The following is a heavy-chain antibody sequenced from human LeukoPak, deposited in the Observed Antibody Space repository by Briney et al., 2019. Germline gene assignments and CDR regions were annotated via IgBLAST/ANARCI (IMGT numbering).Heavy chain of an antibody. V-gene: IGHV4-59*01. J-gene: IGHJ4*02. Sequence: SETLSLTCTVSGGPISSYYWSWIRQPPGKGLEWIGYIYYSGSTNYNPSLKSRVTISVDTSKNQFSLKLSSVTAADTAVYYCARVVRYDFWSGYYTDYWGQGTLVTVSS. CDR3: ARVVRYDFWSGYYTDY. CDR2: IYYSGST. CDR1: GGPISSYY. D-gene: IGHD3-3*01.